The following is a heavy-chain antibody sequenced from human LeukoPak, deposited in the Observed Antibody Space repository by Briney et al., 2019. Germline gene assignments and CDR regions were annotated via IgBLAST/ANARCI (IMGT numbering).Heavy chain of an antibody. CDR2: INHSGST. D-gene: IGHD3-16*01. Sequence: PSETLSLTCAVYGGSFSGYYWSWIRQPPGKGLEWIGEINHSGSTNYNPSLKSRVTISVDTSKNQFSLKLSSVTAADTAVYYCARVNLRGRNRDRGPFHFDYWGQGTLVIVSS. V-gene: IGHV4-34*01. CDR3: ARVNLRGRNRDRGPFHFDY. CDR1: GGSFSGYY. J-gene: IGHJ4*02.